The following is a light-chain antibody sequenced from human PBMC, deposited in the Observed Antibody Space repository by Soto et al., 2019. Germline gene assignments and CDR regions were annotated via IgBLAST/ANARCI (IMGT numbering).Light chain of an antibody. CDR1: QSIKKS. V-gene: IGKV1-39*01. Sequence: DVQMTQSPSSLSASVGDRVTITCRASQSIKKSLNWYQQKPGKAPKLLIFAASNLQSGVPSRFSGSGSGTDFTLTISGRQAEDFATYYCQQNYITPPWTFGPGTKVEVK. CDR3: QQNYITPPWT. CDR2: AAS. J-gene: IGKJ1*01.